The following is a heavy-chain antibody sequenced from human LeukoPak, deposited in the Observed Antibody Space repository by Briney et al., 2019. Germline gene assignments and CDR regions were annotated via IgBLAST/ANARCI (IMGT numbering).Heavy chain of an antibody. J-gene: IGHJ4*02. D-gene: IGHD2-8*01. CDR1: GFTFSSYG. CDR2: IRYDGSNK. Sequence: GGSLRLSCAASGFTFSSYGMHWVRQAPGKGLEWVAFIRYDGSNKYYADSVKGRFTISRDNAKSSLYLQMNSLRAEDTAVYYCARGAHVLMVYAPFDYWGQGTLVTVSS. CDR3: ARGAHVLMVYAPFDY. V-gene: IGHV3-30*02.